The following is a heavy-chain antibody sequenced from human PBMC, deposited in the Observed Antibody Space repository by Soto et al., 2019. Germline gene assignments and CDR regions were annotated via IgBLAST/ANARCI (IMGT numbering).Heavy chain of an antibody. CDR3: ARELNYYDSSGYYPGDAFDI. V-gene: IGHV4-59*01. J-gene: IGHJ3*02. Sequence: SETLSLTCSVSGASITTYYWSWIRQPPGKGLEWIGYIYYSGSTNYNPSLKSRVTISVDTSKNQFSLKLSSVTAADTAVYYCARELNYYDSSGYYPGDAFDIWGQGTMVTVSS. D-gene: IGHD3-22*01. CDR1: GASITTYY. CDR2: IYYSGST.